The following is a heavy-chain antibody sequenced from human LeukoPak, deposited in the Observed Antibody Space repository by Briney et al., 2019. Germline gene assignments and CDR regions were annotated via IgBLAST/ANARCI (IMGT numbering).Heavy chain of an antibody. J-gene: IGHJ4*02. V-gene: IGHV4-39*07. CDR3: ARGAGRGYFDY. CDR2: VYYSGNT. D-gene: IGHD3-10*01. CDR1: GGSISSSIYY. Sequence: PSETLSLTCTVSGGSISSSIYYWGWIRQPPGKGLEWIGSVYYSGNTYYNPSLKSRVTISVDTSKNQLSLKLSSVTAADTAVYYCARGAGRGYFDYWGQGTLVTVSS.